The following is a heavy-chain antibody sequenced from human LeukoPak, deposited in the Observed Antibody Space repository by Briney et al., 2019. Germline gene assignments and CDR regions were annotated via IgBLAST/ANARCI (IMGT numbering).Heavy chain of an antibody. J-gene: IGHJ3*02. CDR3: ARYCSGGSCYPNDDAFDI. CDR2: IIPIFGTA. D-gene: IGHD2-15*01. CDR1: GGTFSSYA. Sequence: ASLKVSCKASGGTFSSYAISWVRQAPGQGLEWMGGIIPIFGTANYAQKFQGRVTITADESTSKAYMELSSLRSEDTAVYYCARYCSGGSCYPNDDAFDIWGQGTMVTVSS. V-gene: IGHV1-69*13.